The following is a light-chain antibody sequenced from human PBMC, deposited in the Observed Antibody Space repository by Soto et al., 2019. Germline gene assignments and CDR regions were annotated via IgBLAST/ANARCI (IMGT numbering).Light chain of an antibody. Sequence: DIQMTQSPSSLSASVGDRVTITCRASQGISRFLNWYQQKPGKAPKVLIYAASNLETGVPSRFSGSGSGTDFSLTISSLQPGDFATYYCQETFTTPYTFGQGTNLEIK. CDR3: QETFTTPYT. J-gene: IGKJ2*01. CDR2: AAS. CDR1: QGISRF. V-gene: IGKV1-39*01.